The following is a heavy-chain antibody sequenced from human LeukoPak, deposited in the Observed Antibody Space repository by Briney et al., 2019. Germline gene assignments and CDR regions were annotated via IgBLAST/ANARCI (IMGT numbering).Heavy chain of an antibody. J-gene: IGHJ4*02. CDR1: GFTFSTYG. CDR3: ARSGYSYGTFDY. CDR2: NSGGSS. D-gene: IGHD5-18*01. Sequence: GGSLRLSCAASGFTFSTYGVYWVRQAPGKGLEWVSSNSGGSSYYADSVKGRFTISRDNSKNTLYLQMNSLRAEDTAVYYCARSGYSYGTFDYWGQGTLVTVSS. V-gene: IGHV3-23*01.